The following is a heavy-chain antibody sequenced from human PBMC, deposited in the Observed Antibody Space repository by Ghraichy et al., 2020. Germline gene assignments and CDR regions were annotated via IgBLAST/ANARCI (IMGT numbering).Heavy chain of an antibody. J-gene: IGHJ3*01. CDR2: IHHSGNT. CDR3: AKWESTLCAFDF. D-gene: IGHD1-26*01. V-gene: IGHV4-59*01. Sequence: SETLSLTCTVSGGSITSYYWNWIRQPPGKGLEWIGYIHHSGNTKSNPYLKSRVTMSVDTSKNRFSLKVNSVTDADTAVYYCAKWESTLCAFDFWGQGAMVTVSS. CDR1: GGSITSYY.